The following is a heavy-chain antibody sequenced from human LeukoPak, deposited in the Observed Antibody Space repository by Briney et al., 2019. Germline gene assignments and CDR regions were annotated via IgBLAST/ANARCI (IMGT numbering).Heavy chain of an antibody. J-gene: IGHJ4*02. CDR1: GNSFSTYL. Sequence: ESLKICWKGSGNSFSTYLSCGGRQLAGKGVEWMGIIYPGDSDNRYSPSFQGQATISADKSISTPYLQWSSLKASDIAMYYCARHLDGYYGSGSYDYWGQGTLVTVSS. CDR3: ARHLDGYYGSGSYDY. CDR2: IYPGDSDN. V-gene: IGHV5-51*01. D-gene: IGHD3-10*01.